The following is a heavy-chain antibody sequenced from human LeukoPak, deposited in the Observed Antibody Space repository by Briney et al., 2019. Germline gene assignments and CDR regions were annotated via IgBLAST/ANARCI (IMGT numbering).Heavy chain of an antibody. CDR1: GFTFSSHA. J-gene: IGHJ4*02. D-gene: IGHD6-19*01. CDR3: ARDPLRSGWYGYFDY. CDR2: ISGSGGST. Sequence: PGGSLRLSCAASGFTFSSHAMGWVRQAPGKGLEWVSAISGSGGSTYYADSVKGRFTISRDNSKNTLYLQMNSLRAEDTAVYYCARDPLRSGWYGYFDYWGQGTLVTVSS. V-gene: IGHV3-23*01.